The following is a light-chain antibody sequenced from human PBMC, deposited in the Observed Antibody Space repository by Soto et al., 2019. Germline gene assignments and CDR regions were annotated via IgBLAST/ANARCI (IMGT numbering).Light chain of an antibody. V-gene: IGKV2D-29*02. CDR3: MQSTQLTPT. CDR1: QSLLHITGETF. J-gene: IGKJ5*01. Sequence: DVVMTQSPLSLSVTPGQPASISCKSIQSLLHITGETFLFWYLKKPGQSPQILIYEVSTRVSGVPDRFSGSGSGTDFTLEISRVETDDVGIYYCMQSTQLTPTFGQGTRLEIK. CDR2: EVS.